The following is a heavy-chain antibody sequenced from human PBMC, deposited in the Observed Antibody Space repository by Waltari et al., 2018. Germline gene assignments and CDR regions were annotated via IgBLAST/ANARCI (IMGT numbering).Heavy chain of an antibody. CDR2: ISSSCVTT. D-gene: IGHD3-10*01. CDR3: ARDRDDRVYYGSGEPDASDI. V-gene: IGHV3-48*03. J-gene: IGHJ3*02. CDR1: GFTFSSYE. Sequence: EVQLVESGGGLVQPGRSLRLSCTASGFTFSSYEMNWVRPAPGKGLEWVSYISSSCVTTYYADSVKGRFTISRDNAKDSLYLQMSSLRAEDTAVYYCARDRDDRVYYGSGEPDASDIWGQGTMVTVSS.